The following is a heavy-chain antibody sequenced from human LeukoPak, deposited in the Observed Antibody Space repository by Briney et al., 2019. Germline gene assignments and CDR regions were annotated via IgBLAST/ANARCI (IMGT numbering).Heavy chain of an antibody. CDR2: ISAYNGNT. D-gene: IGHD6-13*01. Sequence: GASVKVSCKASGYTFTGYYMHWVRQAPGQGLEWMGWISAYNGNTNYAQKLQGRVTMTTDTSTSTAYMELRSLRSDDTAVYYCARDILAAAGLDYWGQGTLVTVSS. CDR1: GYTFTGYY. V-gene: IGHV1-18*04. CDR3: ARDILAAAGLDY. J-gene: IGHJ4*02.